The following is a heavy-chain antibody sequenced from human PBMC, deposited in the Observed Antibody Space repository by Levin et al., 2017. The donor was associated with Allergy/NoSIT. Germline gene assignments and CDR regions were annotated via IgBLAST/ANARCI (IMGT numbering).Heavy chain of an antibody. J-gene: IGHJ4*02. CDR1: GFTFSSYA. Sequence: PGGSLRLSCAASGFTFSSYAMHWVRQAPGKGLEWVAVISYDGSNKYYADSVKGRFTISRDNSKNTLYLQMNSLRAEDTAVYYCARDDEAYSYGIRDYWGQGTLVTVSS. D-gene: IGHD5-18*01. CDR2: ISYDGSNK. CDR3: ARDDEAYSYGIRDY. V-gene: IGHV3-30-3*01.